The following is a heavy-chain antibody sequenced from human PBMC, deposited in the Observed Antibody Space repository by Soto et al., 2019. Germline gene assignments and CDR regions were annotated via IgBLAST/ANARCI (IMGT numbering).Heavy chain of an antibody. CDR1: GFTFSHFA. J-gene: IGHJ1*01. CDR2: IYYDGSNK. D-gene: IGHD6-6*01. Sequence: QVQLVESGGGVVQPGTSLTLSCTASGFTFSHFAMHWVRQTPGKGLDWVAIIYYDGSNKYYADSVKGRFTISRDNSKNTVYLQMNSLRGEDTAVYYCARGGVSARPDIWGQGTLVTFSS. CDR3: ARGGVSARPDI. V-gene: IGHV3-33*01.